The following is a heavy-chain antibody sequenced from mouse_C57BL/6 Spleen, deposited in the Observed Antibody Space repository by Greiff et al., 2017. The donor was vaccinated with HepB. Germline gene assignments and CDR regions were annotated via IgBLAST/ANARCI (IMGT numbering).Heavy chain of an antibody. D-gene: IGHD2-4*01. J-gene: IGHJ3*01. CDR2: IDPENGDT. Sequence: EVKLQESGAELVRPGASVKLSCTASGFNIKDDYMHWVKQRPEQGLEWIGWIDPENGDTEYASKFQGKATITADTSSNTAYLQLSSLTSEDTAVYYCLTMIKDWFAYWGQGTLVTVSA. CDR3: LTMIKDWFAY. CDR1: GFNIKDDY. V-gene: IGHV14-4*01.